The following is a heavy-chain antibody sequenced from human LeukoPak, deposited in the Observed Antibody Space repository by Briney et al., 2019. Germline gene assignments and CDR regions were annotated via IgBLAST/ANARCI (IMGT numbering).Heavy chain of an antibody. V-gene: IGHV3-30*18. Sequence: QPGGSLRLSCAASGFTFSTYAMTWVRQAPGKGLEWVAVISYDGSNKYYADSVKGRFTISRDNSKNTLYLQMNSLRAEDTAVYYCAKGKTHIVVVIDYWGQGTLVTVSS. CDR1: GFTFSTYA. CDR3: AKGKTHIVVVIDY. D-gene: IGHD2-21*01. J-gene: IGHJ4*02. CDR2: ISYDGSNK.